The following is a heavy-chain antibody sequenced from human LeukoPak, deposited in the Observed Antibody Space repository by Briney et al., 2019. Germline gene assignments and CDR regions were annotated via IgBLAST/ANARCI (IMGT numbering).Heavy chain of an antibody. Sequence: GESLKISCKGSGHTFNNYWIAWVRQMPGKGLEWMGIIYPGDSDTRYSPSFQGQVTISADKSISTAYLQWSSLKASDTAMYYCARVDRGAVAGYFDYWGQGTLVTVSS. V-gene: IGHV5-51*01. CDR1: GHTFNNYW. CDR3: ARVDRGAVAGYFDY. CDR2: IYPGDSDT. J-gene: IGHJ4*02. D-gene: IGHD6-19*01.